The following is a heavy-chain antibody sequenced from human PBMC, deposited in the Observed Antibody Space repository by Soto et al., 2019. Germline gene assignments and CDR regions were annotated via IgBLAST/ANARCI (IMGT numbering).Heavy chain of an antibody. V-gene: IGHV3-48*02. CDR2: ISSSSSTI. CDR1: GFTFSSYS. J-gene: IGHJ4*02. D-gene: IGHD4-17*01. Sequence: EVQLVESGGGLVQPGGSLRLSCAASGFTFSSYSMNWVRQAPGKGLEWVSYISSSSSTIYYADSVKGRFTISRDNAKNSLYLQMNSLRDEDTAVYYCAREYQGLTVTTSSGYWGQGTLVTVSS. CDR3: AREYQGLTVTTSSGY.